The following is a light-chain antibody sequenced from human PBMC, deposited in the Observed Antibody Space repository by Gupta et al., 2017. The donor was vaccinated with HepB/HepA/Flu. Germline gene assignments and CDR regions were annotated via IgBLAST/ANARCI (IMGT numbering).Light chain of an antibody. Sequence: ETVLTQSPATLSLSPGQRATLSCRASQSVNSYLAWYQQKPGQAPRLLSYDASQRATGIPARFSGSGYGTDFTLTIRRLEPEDFAVYYGQPRNNWHPRTCGGGTTVE. CDR3: QPRNNWHPRT. J-gene: IGKJ4*01. V-gene: IGKV3-11*01. CDR2: DAS. CDR1: QSVNSY.